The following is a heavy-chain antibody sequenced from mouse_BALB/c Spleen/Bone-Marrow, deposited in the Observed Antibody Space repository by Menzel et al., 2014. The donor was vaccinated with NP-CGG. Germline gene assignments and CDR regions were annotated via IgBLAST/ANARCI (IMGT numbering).Heavy chain of an antibody. Sequence: EVQRVESGGDLVKPGGSLKLSCAASGFTFSSYGMSWGRQTPDKRLEWVATISSGGSNTYYPDSAKGRFTISRDNAKNTLYLQMSSLKSEDTAMYYCARHQRYYAMDYWGQGTSVTVSS. CDR2: ISSGGSNT. CDR1: GFTFSSYG. J-gene: IGHJ4*01. CDR3: ARHQRYYAMDY. V-gene: IGHV5-6*01.